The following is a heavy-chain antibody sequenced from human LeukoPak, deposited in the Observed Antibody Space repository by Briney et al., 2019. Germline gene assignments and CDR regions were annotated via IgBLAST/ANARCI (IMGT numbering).Heavy chain of an antibody. CDR1: GFTFRNHW. Sequence: QPGGSLRLSCAASGFTFRNHWMHWVRQAPGKGLVWVSSINSDGSSKNYADSVKGRFSISRDNAKNTMYLQMNSLRAEDTAVYYCAFVGGGYWGQGTVVTVSS. CDR3: AFVGGGY. J-gene: IGHJ4*02. CDR2: INSDGSSK. V-gene: IGHV3-74*01. D-gene: IGHD2-15*01.